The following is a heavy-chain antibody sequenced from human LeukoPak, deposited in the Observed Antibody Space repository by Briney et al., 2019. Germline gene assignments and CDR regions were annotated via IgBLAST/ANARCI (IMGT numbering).Heavy chain of an antibody. J-gene: IGHJ4*02. CDR3: ARDLASSSGSSWPFDY. CDR2: INSDGSST. D-gene: IGHD6-13*01. V-gene: IGHV3-74*01. CDR1: GFTFSSYW. Sequence: GGSLRLSCAASGFTFSSYWMHWVRQAPGKGLVWVSRINSDGSSTTYADSVKGRFTISRDNAKNSLHLQMNSLRAEDTAVYYCARDLASSSGSSWPFDYWGQGTLVSVSS.